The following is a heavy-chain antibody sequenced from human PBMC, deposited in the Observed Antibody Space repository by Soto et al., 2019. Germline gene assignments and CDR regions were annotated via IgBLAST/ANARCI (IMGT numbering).Heavy chain of an antibody. CDR3: AGDLQY. CDR2: ISGGSSDI. Sequence: EVQLVESGGGLVKPGGSLRLSCAASGFNFSSYNMNWVRQAPGRGLEWVSAISGGSSDIYYTDSMKGRFTLSRDNSKNSLYLQMSSLRAEDTAVYYCAGDLQYWGQGTLVTVSS. CDR1: GFNFSSYN. J-gene: IGHJ4*02. V-gene: IGHV3-21*01.